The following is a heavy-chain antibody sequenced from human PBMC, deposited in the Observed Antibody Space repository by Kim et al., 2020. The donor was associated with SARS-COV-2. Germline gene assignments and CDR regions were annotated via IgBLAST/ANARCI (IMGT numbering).Heavy chain of an antibody. Sequence: SQTLSLSCAISGDSVSSNSAAWNWIRQSPSRGLEWLGRTYYKSKRYYDYAVSVKSRITINPDTSKNHFSLQLNSVTPEDTAVYYCARSSSSRQGALDIWGPGTTGTASS. CDR3: ARSSSSRQGALDI. CDR1: GDSVSSNSAA. J-gene: IGHJ3*02. CDR2: TYYKSKRYY. V-gene: IGHV6-1*01. D-gene: IGHD2-2*01.